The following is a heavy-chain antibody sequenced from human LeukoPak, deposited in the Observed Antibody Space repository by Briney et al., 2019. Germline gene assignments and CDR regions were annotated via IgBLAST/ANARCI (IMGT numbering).Heavy chain of an antibody. Sequence: GGSLRLSCAPSGFTFSTYWMSWVRQAPGKGLEWVANIKQDGSEKYYVDSVKGRFTISRDNAKNSLNLQMNGLRAEDTAVYYCARGSVAAGLYFFDYWGQGTLVTVSS. V-gene: IGHV3-7*01. CDR1: GFTFSTYW. D-gene: IGHD3/OR15-3a*01. J-gene: IGHJ4*02. CDR3: ARGSVAAGLYFFDY. CDR2: IKQDGSEK.